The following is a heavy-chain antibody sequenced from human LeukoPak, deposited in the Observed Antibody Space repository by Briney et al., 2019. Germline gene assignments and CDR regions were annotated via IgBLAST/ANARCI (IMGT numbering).Heavy chain of an antibody. V-gene: IGHV3-30-3*01. CDR2: ISYDGSNK. J-gene: IGHJ6*02. Sequence: PGGSLRLSCAASGFTFSSYAMHWVRQAPGKGLEWVAVISYDGSNKYYADSVKGRFTISRDNSKNTLYLQMNSLRAEDTAVYYCARLPTYYYDSSGRYYYYGMDVWGQGTTVTVSS. CDR1: GFTFSSYA. D-gene: IGHD3-22*01. CDR3: ARLPTYYYDSSGRYYYYGMDV.